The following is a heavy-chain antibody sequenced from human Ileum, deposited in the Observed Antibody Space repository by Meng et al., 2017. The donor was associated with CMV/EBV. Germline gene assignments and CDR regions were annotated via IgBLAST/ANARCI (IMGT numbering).Heavy chain of an antibody. J-gene: IGHJ3*02. V-gene: IGHV1-69*10. Sequence: FHKYVISWMRPAPGKGPGWLGGIIPALGIVDLAQKFQGRLTITADRSTSTVDMTLTSLRSDDTAVYYCGNILGNCNRAACLDDAFENWGQGTMVTVSS. CDR3: GNILGNCNRAACLDDAFEN. CDR1: FHKYV. CDR2: IIPALGIV. D-gene: IGHD2/OR15-2a*01.